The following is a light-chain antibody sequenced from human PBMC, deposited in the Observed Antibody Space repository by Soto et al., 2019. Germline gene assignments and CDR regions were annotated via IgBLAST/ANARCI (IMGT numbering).Light chain of an antibody. CDR2: EVS. CDR3: AAWDDSLNGYV. CDR1: GSDVGSYNR. J-gene: IGLJ1*01. V-gene: IGLV2-18*01. Sequence: QSVLAQPPSVSGSPGQSVTISCTGTGSDVGSYNRVSWYQQPPGTAPKLMIYEVSNRPSGVPDRFSGSKSGSTASLTISGLQAEDEADYYCAAWDDSLNGYVFGTGTKVTVL.